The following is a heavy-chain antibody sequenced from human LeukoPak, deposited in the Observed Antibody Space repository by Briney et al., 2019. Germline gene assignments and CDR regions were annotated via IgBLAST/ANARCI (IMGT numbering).Heavy chain of an antibody. Sequence: GQSLQISCQGSRYSFTSYWIGWVRPMPGQGLEWMGIIYPGDSDTRYSPSFQGQVTISADKSISTAYLQWSSLKASDTAMYYCARRYYGSGSYYNWFDRWGQGTLVTVSS. CDR2: IYPGDSDT. CDR3: ARRYYGSGSYYNWFDR. V-gene: IGHV5-51*01. J-gene: IGHJ5*02. CDR1: RYSFTSYW. D-gene: IGHD3-10*01.